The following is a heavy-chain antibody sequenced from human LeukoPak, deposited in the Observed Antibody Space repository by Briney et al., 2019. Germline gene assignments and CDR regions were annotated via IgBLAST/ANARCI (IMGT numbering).Heavy chain of an antibody. V-gene: IGHV3-23*01. CDR1: GFTFSNYA. Sequence: GGSLRLSCAASGFTFSNYAMMWLRQAPGKGPEWVSAISGSGGSTYYADSVKGRFTISRDNSKNTLYLQMNSLRAEDTAVYYYAKEEVPAEDWGQGTLVTVSS. CDR3: AKEEVPAED. CDR2: ISGSGGST. D-gene: IGHD2-2*01. J-gene: IGHJ4*02.